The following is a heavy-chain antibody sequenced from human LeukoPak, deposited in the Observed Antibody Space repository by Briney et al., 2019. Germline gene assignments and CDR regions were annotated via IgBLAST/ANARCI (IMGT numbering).Heavy chain of an antibody. V-gene: IGHV4-39*07. J-gene: IGHJ4*02. CDR2: VFYSGTT. CDR3: VRESGDLGKAYDS. D-gene: IGHD3-16*01. CDR1: GGSISSNSFY. Sequence: SETLSLTCTVSGGSISSNSFYWGWIRQPPGKALEWVGSVFYSGTTYYNPSLKSRVIILVDTPKNQFSLTLRSATAADTAVYFCVRESGDLGKAYDSWGQGTRVTVS.